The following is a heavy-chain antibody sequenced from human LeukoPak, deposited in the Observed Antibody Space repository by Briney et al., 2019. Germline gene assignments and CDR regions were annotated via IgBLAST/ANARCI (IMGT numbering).Heavy chain of an antibody. CDR3: AKDPPLRYFHWPRPGYGMDV. D-gene: IGHD3-9*01. CDR2: IIGSGGST. Sequence: PGGSLRLSCAASGFTFSSYAMGWVRQAPGKGLEWVSAIIGSGGSTYYADSVRGRFTISRDNSKNTLYLQMKSLRAEATAVHYCAKDPPLRYFHWPRPGYGMDVWGKGTTVTVSS. V-gene: IGHV3-23*01. CDR1: GFTFSSYA. J-gene: IGHJ6*04.